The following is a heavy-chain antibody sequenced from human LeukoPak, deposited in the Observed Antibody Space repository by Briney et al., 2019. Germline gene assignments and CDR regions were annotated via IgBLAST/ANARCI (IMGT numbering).Heavy chain of an antibody. CDR1: GFTFSTYW. D-gene: IGHD6-13*01. CDR2: IKQDGSEK. J-gene: IGHJ4*02. CDR3: ARDSAGNDY. V-gene: IGHV3-7*01. Sequence: GGSLRLSCAASGFTFSTYWMSWVRQAPGKGLEWVANIKQDGSEKYYVDSVKGRFTISRDSAKNSLYLQMNSLRAEDTAMYYCARDSAGNDYWGQGTLVTVSS.